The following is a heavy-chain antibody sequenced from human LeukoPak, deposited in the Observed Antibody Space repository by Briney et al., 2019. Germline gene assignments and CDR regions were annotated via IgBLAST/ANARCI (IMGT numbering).Heavy chain of an antibody. CDR2: INPNSGGT. Sequence: ASVKVSRKASGYTFTGYYMHWVRQAPGQGLEWMGWINPNSGGTNYAQKFQGRVTMTRDTSISTAYMELSRLRSDDTAVYYCASMSMVRGVIISYYFDYWGQGTLVTVSS. V-gene: IGHV1-2*02. J-gene: IGHJ4*02. D-gene: IGHD3-10*01. CDR3: ASMSMVRGVIISYYFDY. CDR1: GYTFTGYY.